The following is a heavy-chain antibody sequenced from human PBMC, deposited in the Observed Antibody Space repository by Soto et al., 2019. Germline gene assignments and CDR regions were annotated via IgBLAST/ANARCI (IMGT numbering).Heavy chain of an antibody. CDR1: GYTFQNYY. CDR2: IHPSGDTK. CDR3: ARDLWGSWTVDY. Sequence: QVQLVQSGAEVKEPGASVKVSCKASGYTFQNYYMHWVRQAPGQGLEWMGIIHPSGDTKTYAQRFQGRLAMTRDTSTSTAYMELSSLTTEDTAVYFCARDLWGSWTVDYWGQGTLVTVSS. J-gene: IGHJ4*02. V-gene: IGHV1-46*02. D-gene: IGHD3-16*01.